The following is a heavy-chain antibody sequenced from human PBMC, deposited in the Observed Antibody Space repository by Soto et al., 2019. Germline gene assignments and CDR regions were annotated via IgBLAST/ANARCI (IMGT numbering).Heavy chain of an antibody. CDR1: GFTFSSYA. CDR2: ISYVGSNK. Sequence: PGGSLRLSCAASGFTFSSYAMHWVRQAPGKGLEWVAVISYVGSNKYYADSVKGRFTISRDNSKNTLYLQMNSLRAEDTAVYYCARDPLWGTAMVLWYFDLWGRGTLVTVSS. J-gene: IGHJ2*01. D-gene: IGHD5-18*01. CDR3: ARDPLWGTAMVLWYFDL. V-gene: IGHV3-30-3*01.